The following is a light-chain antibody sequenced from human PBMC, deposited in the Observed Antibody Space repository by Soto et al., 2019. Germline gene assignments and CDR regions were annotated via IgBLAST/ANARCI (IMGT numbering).Light chain of an antibody. Sequence: IQMTQSPSSLSASVRDRVTVTCRASQAISNYLAWYQQKPGEVPKLLLSAASTLQSGVPSPFSGIGSGTDFTLTISSLQPEDVATYYCQKYNGVPLTFGGGTKVEIK. V-gene: IGKV1-27*01. J-gene: IGKJ4*01. CDR1: QAISNY. CDR2: AAS. CDR3: QKYNGVPLT.